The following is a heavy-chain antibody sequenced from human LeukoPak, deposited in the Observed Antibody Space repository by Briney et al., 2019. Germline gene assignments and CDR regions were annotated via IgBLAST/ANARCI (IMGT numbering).Heavy chain of an antibody. J-gene: IGHJ4*01. V-gene: IGHV3-48*03. CDR1: GFTFSSYE. CDR3: ARDMYDLWSGRAFDY. D-gene: IGHD3-3*01. Sequence: GGSLRLSCAASGFTFSSYEMNWVRQAPGKGLEWVSYISSSGSTIYYADSVKGRFTISRDNAKNSLYLQMNSLRAEDTAVYYCARDMYDLWSGRAFDYWGHGTLVTVSS. CDR2: ISSSGSTI.